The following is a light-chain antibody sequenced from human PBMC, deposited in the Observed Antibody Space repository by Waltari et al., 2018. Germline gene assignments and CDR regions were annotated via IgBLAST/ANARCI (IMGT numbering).Light chain of an antibody. CDR2: GAS. Sequence: AIQLTQSPSSLSASVGHRITITCRASQDIASALAWYVQKPGKAPQLLIYGASTLESGVPSRFSGSGSGTDFTLSISGLQPEDFATYYCQQFINYPLTFGPGTTVDIK. J-gene: IGKJ3*01. CDR3: QQFINYPLT. V-gene: IGKV1D-13*01. CDR1: QDIASA.